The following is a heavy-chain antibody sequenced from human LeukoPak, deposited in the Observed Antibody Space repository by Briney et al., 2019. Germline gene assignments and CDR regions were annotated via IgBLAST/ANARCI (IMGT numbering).Heavy chain of an antibody. J-gene: IGHJ5*02. CDR3: ARDSAGDYWLDP. CDR2: IYYSGRT. V-gene: IGHV4-59*01. D-gene: IGHD7-27*01. Sequence: SETLSLTCTVSGDSISLSYWNWIRHPPGKGLEWIGSIYYSGRTSFNGSLKTRITMSVDTSKNQFSLKLTSVTTADTAVYFCARDSAGDYWLDPWGQGTPVTVSS. CDR1: GDSISLSY.